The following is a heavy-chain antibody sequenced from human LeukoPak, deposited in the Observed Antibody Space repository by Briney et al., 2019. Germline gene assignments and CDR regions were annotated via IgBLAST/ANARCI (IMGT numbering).Heavy chain of an antibody. J-gene: IGHJ6*03. CDR3: ARGSEDVLLWFGESLGHYYCMDV. CDR2: ISFDGTDA. D-gene: IGHD3-10*01. Sequence: GTSLRLSCAASGFTFSSYAIHWVRQAPGKGLEWVAVISFDGTDAFYADSVKGRFTISRDNSKNTLYLQMNSLRADDTAVYYCARGSEDVLLWFGESLGHYYCMDVWGKGPRSPSP. CDR1: GFTFSSYA. V-gene: IGHV3-30*04.